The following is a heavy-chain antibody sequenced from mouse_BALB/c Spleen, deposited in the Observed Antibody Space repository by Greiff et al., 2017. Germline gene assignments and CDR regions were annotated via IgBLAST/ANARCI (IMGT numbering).Heavy chain of an antibody. Sequence: EVKLEESGGGLVKPGGSLKLSCAASGFTFSSYAMSWVRQTPEKRLEWVASISSGGSTYYPDSVKGRFTISRDNARNILYLQMSSLRSEDTAMYYCARGSTMSYYAMDYWGQGTSVTVSS. V-gene: IGHV5-6-5*01. CDR2: ISSGGST. D-gene: IGHD2-4*01. CDR3: ARGSTMSYYAMDY. J-gene: IGHJ4*01. CDR1: GFTFSSYA.